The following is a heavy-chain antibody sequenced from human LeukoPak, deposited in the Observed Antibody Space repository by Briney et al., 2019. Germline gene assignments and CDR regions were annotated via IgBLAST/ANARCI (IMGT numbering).Heavy chain of an antibody. Sequence: PGGSLRLSCAASGFTFDDYGMSWVRQAPGKGLEWVSGINWNGGSTGYADSVKGRFTISRDNAKNSLYLQMNSLRAEDTALYYRARIPSGRLAGHFDYWGQGTLVTVSS. CDR3: ARIPSGRLAGHFDY. J-gene: IGHJ4*02. CDR1: GFTFDDYG. CDR2: INWNGGST. V-gene: IGHV3-20*04. D-gene: IGHD3-16*01.